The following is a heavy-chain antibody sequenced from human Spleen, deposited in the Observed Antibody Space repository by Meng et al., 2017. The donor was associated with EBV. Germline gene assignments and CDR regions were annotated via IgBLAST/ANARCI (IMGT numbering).Heavy chain of an antibody. CDR1: GYIFSSYD. V-gene: IGHV1-8*01. J-gene: IGHJ4*02. D-gene: IGHD3-16*01. Sequence: QLGRAGGGVGRPGASAKVSCKASGYIFSSYDINWVRQATGQGLEWMGWMNPTSGKTGYAQKFQDRVTMTRDSAISTAYMELSSLRSDDTAVYYCARDLGGDFDYWGQGTLVTVSS. CDR3: ARDLGGDFDY. CDR2: MNPTSGKT.